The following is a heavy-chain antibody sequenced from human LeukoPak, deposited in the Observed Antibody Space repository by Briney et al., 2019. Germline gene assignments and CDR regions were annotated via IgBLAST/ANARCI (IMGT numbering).Heavy chain of an antibody. J-gene: IGHJ4*02. Sequence: SVKVSCKASGGTFSSYAISWVRQAPGQGLEWMGGIIPIFGTANYAQKFQGRVTITADESTSTAYMELSSLRSEDTAVYYCARVGDGTGYYFDYWGQGTLVTVSS. D-gene: IGHD2-21*02. V-gene: IGHV1-69*13. CDR1: GGTFSSYA. CDR2: IIPIFGTA. CDR3: ARVGDGTGYYFDY.